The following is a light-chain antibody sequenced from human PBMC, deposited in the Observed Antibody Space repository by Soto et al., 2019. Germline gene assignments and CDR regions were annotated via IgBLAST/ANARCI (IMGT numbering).Light chain of an antibody. J-gene: IGLJ3*02. CDR1: SSDVGIFSL. Sequence: QSAPIQPASVSGSPGQSITISCTGTSSDVGIFSLVSWYQQYPDKAPRLILYEVSKWPSGISHRFSGSKSDNTATLTISGLQAEDEADYYCCSYAGSRTWVFGGGTKLTVL. V-gene: IGLV2-23*02. CDR2: EVS. CDR3: CSYAGSRTWV.